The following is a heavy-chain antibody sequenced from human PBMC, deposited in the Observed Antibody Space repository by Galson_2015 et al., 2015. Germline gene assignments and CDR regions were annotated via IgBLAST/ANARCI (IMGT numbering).Heavy chain of an antibody. V-gene: IGHV3-30-3*01. Sequence: SLRLSCAASGFTFSTSAMHWVRQAPGKGLEWLAVILSDGYRKFYSDSAKGRFTISRDSSKNTLYLQMDSLRGEETAVYYCAREGAGTGSTGIDYWGQGTLVTVSS. D-gene: IGHD3/OR15-3a*01. CDR3: AREGAGTGSTGIDY. CDR2: ILSDGYRK. J-gene: IGHJ4*02. CDR1: GFTFSTSA.